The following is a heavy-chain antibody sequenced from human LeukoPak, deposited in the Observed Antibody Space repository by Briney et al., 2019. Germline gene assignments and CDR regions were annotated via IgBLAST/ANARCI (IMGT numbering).Heavy chain of an antibody. CDR1: GFTFDDYA. V-gene: IGHV3-43*02. D-gene: IGHD3-22*01. CDR2: ISGDGGST. CDR3: AKDWDYYDSSGSFDY. J-gene: IGHJ4*02. Sequence: PGGPLRLSCAASGFTFDDYAMHWVRQAPGKGLEWVSLISGDGGSTYYADSVKGRFTISRDNSKNSLYLQMNSLRTEDTALYYCAKDWDYYDSSGSFDYWGQGTLVTVSS.